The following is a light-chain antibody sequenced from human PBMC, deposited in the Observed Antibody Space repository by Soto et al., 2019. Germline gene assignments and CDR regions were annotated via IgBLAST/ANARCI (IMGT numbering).Light chain of an antibody. V-gene: IGLV2-14*03. CDR1: SSDVGGYNY. Sequence: QSVLTQPVSVSGSPGQSITISCTGTSSDVGGYNYVTWYQQHPGEAPKLMIHDVSSRASGVPNRFSGSKSGTTASLTISGLQAEDEADYYCCSYASSTSYVFGTGTKVTV. CDR2: DVS. CDR3: CSYASSTSYV. J-gene: IGLJ1*01.